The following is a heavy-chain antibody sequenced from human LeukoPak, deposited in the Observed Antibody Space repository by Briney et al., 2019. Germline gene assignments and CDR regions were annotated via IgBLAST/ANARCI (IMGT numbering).Heavy chain of an antibody. D-gene: IGHD6-19*01. V-gene: IGHV3-23*01. Sequence: PGGSLRPSCTASGFTFRNYAMTWVRQAPGKGLEWVSATTDIGDIPYYTASVKGRFTISRDNSKNTLYLQMNSLRVEDTALYYCARDIPGSGWSLDYWGQGALVTVSS. CDR1: GFTFRNYA. CDR3: ARDIPGSGWSLDY. J-gene: IGHJ4*02. CDR2: TTDIGDIP.